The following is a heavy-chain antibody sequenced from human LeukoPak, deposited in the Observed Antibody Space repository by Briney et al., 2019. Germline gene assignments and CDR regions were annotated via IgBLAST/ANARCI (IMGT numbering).Heavy chain of an antibody. Sequence: SETLSLTCTVSGGSISSYYWSWIRQPPGKGLEWIGEINHSGSTNYNPSLKSRVTISVDTSKNQFSLKLSSVTAADTAVYYCARGGREYYGSGSYYSLRLRGFDYWGQGTLVTVSS. CDR3: ARGGREYYGSGSYYSLRLRGFDY. CDR1: GGSISSYY. J-gene: IGHJ4*02. V-gene: IGHV4-34*01. CDR2: INHSGST. D-gene: IGHD3-10*01.